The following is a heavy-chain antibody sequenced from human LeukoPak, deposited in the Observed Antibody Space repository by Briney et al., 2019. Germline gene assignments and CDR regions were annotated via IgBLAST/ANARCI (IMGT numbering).Heavy chain of an antibody. D-gene: IGHD6-13*01. J-gene: IGHJ4*02. CDR1: GFTFSSYP. Sequence: SEGSLRLSCAASGFTFSSYPMTWVRQAPGKGLEWVSVISDSGGSTYYADSVKGRFTISRDNSQNTVYLQMNSLRVEDTAVYYCAEGIRRYPEPSSWSCFDSWGQGTLVTVS. CDR3: AEGIRRYPEPSSWSCFDS. V-gene: IGHV3-23*01. CDR2: ISDSGGST.